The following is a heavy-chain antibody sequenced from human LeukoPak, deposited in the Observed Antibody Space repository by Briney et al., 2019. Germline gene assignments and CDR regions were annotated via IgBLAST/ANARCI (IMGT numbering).Heavy chain of an antibody. CDR3: AKDMGEGSSWPDAFDI. V-gene: IGHV3-9*03. J-gene: IGHJ3*02. CDR2: ISWNSGSI. CDR1: GFTFDDYA. D-gene: IGHD6-6*01. Sequence: GGSLRLSCAASGFTFDDYAMHWVRQAPGKGLEWVSGISWNSGSIGYADSVKGRFTISRDNAKNSLYLQMNSLRAEDMALYYCAKDMGEGSSWPDAFDIWGQGTMVTVSS.